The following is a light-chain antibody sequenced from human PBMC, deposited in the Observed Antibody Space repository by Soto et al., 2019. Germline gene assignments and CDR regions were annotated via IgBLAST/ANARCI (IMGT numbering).Light chain of an antibody. CDR3: SSYTPSNTRQIV. CDR2: DVS. CDR1: SSDVGGYNY. J-gene: IGLJ1*01. V-gene: IGLV2-14*01. Sequence: QSVLTQPASVSGSPGQSITISCTGTSSDVGGYNYVSWYQQHPGKAPKFMIYDVSNRPSGVSNRFSGSKSGNTASLTISGLQAEDAANYYCSSYTPSNTRQIVFGTGTKVTVL.